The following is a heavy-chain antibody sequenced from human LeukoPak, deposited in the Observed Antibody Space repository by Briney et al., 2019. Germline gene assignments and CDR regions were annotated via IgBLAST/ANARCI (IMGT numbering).Heavy chain of an antibody. Sequence: ASVKVSCKASGYTFTGYYMHRVRQAPGQGLEWMGWINPNSGGTNYAQKFQGRVTMTRDTSISTAYMELSRLGSDDTAVYYCATYYYDSSGYYYGGDDAFDIWGQGTMVTVSS. CDR2: INPNSGGT. CDR3: ATYYYDSSGYYYGGDDAFDI. D-gene: IGHD3-22*01. V-gene: IGHV1-2*02. J-gene: IGHJ3*02. CDR1: GYTFTGYY.